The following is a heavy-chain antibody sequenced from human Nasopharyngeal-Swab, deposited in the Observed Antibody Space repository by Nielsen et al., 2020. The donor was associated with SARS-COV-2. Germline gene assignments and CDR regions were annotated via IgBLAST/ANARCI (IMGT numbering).Heavy chain of an antibody. V-gene: IGHV4-34*01. D-gene: IGHD6-19*01. CDR2: INHSGST. CDR3: ARGLGDSSGWYTSTRYNWFDP. CDR1: CGSFSGYY. Sequence: ESLKISCAVYCGSFSGYYWSCIRQPPGKGLEWIGEINHSGSTNYNPSLKSRVTISVDTSKNQFSLKLSSVTAADTAVYYCARGLGDSSGWYTSTRYNWFDPWGQGTLVTVSS. J-gene: IGHJ5*02.